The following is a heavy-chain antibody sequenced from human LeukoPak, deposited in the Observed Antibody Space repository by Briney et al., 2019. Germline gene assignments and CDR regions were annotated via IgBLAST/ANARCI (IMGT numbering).Heavy chain of an antibody. CDR1: GFTFDDYA. D-gene: IGHD6-19*01. Sequence: GRSLRLSCAASGFTFDDYAMHWVRQAPGKGLVWVSRMKNDGSVTSYADSVKGRFTISRDNAKNTLYLQLNSLRAEDTAVYYCARVSGWGAIDIWGQGTMVTVSS. V-gene: IGHV3-74*01. CDR2: MKNDGSVT. CDR3: ARVSGWGAIDI. J-gene: IGHJ3*02.